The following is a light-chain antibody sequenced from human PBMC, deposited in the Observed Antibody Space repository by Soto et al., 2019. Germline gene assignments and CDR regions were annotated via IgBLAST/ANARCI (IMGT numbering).Light chain of an antibody. Sequence: DIQMTQSPSTLSASVGDRVTITCRASQSISSWLAWYQQKPGKAPKLLIYQASSLESGVPSRFSGSGAGTEFTLTISSLQPDDFAAYYCQQYNGYSGYTFGQGTKLEIK. CDR2: QAS. CDR3: QQYNGYSGYT. V-gene: IGKV1-5*03. J-gene: IGKJ2*01. CDR1: QSISSW.